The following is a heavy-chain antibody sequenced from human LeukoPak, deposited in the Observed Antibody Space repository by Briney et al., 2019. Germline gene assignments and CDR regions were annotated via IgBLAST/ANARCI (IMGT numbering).Heavy chain of an antibody. CDR1: GGSINTYD. CDR3: ASVQGDGYSDL. Sequence: PSETLSLTCTVSGGSINTYDWSWIRQPPGKGLEWIGYSHCSGTTTYTPSPKSRVTISLDAAKHQFSLRLPSVTAADTAVYYWASVQGDGYSDLWGQGTMVTVSS. J-gene: IGHJ3*01. CDR2: SHCSGTT. D-gene: IGHD5-24*01. V-gene: IGHV4-59*01.